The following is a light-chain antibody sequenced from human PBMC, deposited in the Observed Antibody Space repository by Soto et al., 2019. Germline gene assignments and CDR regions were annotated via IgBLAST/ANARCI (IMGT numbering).Light chain of an antibody. CDR3: SSYAGSNNWV. J-gene: IGLJ3*02. CDR2: EVN. V-gene: IGLV2-8*01. Sequence: QSALTQPPSASGSPGQSVTISCTGTSSDVGGYNYVSWYQQHPGKAPKLMIYEVNKRPSGVLDRFSGSKSGNTASLTVSGLQAEDEADYYCSSYAGSNNWVFGGGTKLTVL. CDR1: SSDVGGYNY.